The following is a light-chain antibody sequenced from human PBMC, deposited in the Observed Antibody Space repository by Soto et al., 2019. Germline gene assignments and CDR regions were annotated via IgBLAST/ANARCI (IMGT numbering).Light chain of an antibody. Sequence: QSVLNQPPSVSGSPGQTITLSCTGTNSDVGGYNYVSWYQHHPGTVPKLIIYDVSHRPSGVSNRFSASKSGNTASLTISGLQAEDEADYYCSSFTISSTLIFGGGTQLTVL. V-gene: IGLV2-14*03. CDR2: DVS. CDR3: SSFTISSTLI. J-gene: IGLJ2*01. CDR1: NSDVGGYNY.